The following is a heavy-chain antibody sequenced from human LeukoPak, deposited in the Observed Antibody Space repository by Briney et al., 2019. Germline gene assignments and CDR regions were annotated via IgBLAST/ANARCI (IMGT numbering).Heavy chain of an antibody. Sequence: GGSLRLSRAASGFTSTKYAMNWVRQAPGKGLEWVSVLIGSSGSTDYADSVKGRFTMSRDISKNTLFLQMNSLRAEDTAIYYCAKGAYDYIEIAYFDSWGQGTLVTASS. CDR3: AKGAYDYIEIAYFDS. J-gene: IGHJ4*02. CDR2: LIGSSGST. V-gene: IGHV3-23*01. D-gene: IGHD5-12*01. CDR1: GFTSTKYA.